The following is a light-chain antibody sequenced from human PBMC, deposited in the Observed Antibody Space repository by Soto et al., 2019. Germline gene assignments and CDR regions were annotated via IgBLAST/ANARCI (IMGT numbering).Light chain of an antibody. Sequence: EIVLAQSPATLSFAPCERATLSCRASQSVSSNLAWYQQKPGQAPRLLIYGASSRATGIPDRFSGSGSGTDFTLTINRLEPEDFAVYYCQQYGSSPPTFGQGTKVDIK. CDR1: QSVSSN. CDR2: GAS. J-gene: IGKJ1*01. V-gene: IGKV3-20*01. CDR3: QQYGSSPPT.